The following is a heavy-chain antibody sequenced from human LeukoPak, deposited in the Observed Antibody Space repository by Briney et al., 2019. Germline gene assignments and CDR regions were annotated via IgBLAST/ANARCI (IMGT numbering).Heavy chain of an antibody. V-gene: IGHV1-69*13. D-gene: IGHD6-19*01. Sequence: SVKVSCRPSGGTFSTYAISWVRRAPGQGLEWMGGIIPIFGTANYAQKFQGRVTITADESTSTAYMELSSLRSEDTAVYYCARDPTVAGYFDYWGQGTLVTVSS. CDR1: GGTFSTYA. J-gene: IGHJ4*02. CDR2: IIPIFGTA. CDR3: ARDPTVAGYFDY.